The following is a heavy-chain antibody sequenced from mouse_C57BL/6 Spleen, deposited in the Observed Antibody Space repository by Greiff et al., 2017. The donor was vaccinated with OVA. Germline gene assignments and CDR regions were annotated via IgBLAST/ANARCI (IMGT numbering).Heavy chain of an antibody. CDR3: ARDIPYYYAMDY. Sequence: EVKVVESGGGLVQSGRSLRLSCATSGFTFSDFYMEWVRQAPGKGLEWIAASRNKANDYTTEYSASVKGRFIVSRDTSQSILYLQMNALRAEDTAIYYCARDIPYYYAMDYWGQGTSVTVSS. V-gene: IGHV7-1*01. CDR1: GFTFSDFY. J-gene: IGHJ4*01. CDR2: SRNKANDYTT. D-gene: IGHD5-1-1*01.